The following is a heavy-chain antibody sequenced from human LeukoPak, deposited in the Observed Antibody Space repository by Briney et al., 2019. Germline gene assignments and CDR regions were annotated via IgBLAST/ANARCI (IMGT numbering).Heavy chain of an antibody. CDR2: ISYDGSNK. D-gene: IGHD2-2*01. V-gene: IGHV3-30-3*01. CDR3: ARDRTNMRYCSSTSCYGYYYYGMDV. CDR1: GFTFSSYA. J-gene: IGHJ6*02. Sequence: GRSLRLSCAASGFTFSSYAMHWVRQAPGKGLEWVAVISYDGSNKYYADSVKGRFTISRDNSKNTLYLQMKSLRAEDTAVYYCARDRTNMRYCSSTSCYGYYYYGMDVWGQGPTVTVSS.